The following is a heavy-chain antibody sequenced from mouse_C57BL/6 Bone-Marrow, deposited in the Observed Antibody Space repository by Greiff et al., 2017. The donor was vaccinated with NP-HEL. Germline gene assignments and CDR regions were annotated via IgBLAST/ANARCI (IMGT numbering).Heavy chain of an antibody. CDR3: AREGGYYRYAMDY. CDR1: GYTFTSYW. V-gene: IGHV1-69*01. D-gene: IGHD2-3*01. Sequence: QVQLQQPGAELVMPGASVKLSCKASGYTFTSYWMHWVKQRPGQGLEWIGEIDPSDSYTNYNQKFKGKSTLTVDKSSRTAYMQLSSLTSEDSAVYYCAREGGYYRYAMDYWGQGTSVTVSS. CDR2: IDPSDSYT. J-gene: IGHJ4*01.